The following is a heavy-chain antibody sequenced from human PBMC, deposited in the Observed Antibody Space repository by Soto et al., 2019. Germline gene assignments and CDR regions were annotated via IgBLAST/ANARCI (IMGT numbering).Heavy chain of an antibody. CDR1: GGTFSSYT. CDR3: ASGYCSSTSCLSYYYYYMDV. J-gene: IGHJ6*03. D-gene: IGHD2-2*01. V-gene: IGHV1-69*02. Sequence: QVQLVQSGAEVKKPGSSVKVSCKASGGTFSSYTISWVRQAPGQGLEWMGRIIPILGIANYAQKFQGRVTITADKSTSTAYMGLSSLRSEDTAVYYCASGYCSSTSCLSYYYYYMDVWGKGTTVTVSS. CDR2: IIPILGIA.